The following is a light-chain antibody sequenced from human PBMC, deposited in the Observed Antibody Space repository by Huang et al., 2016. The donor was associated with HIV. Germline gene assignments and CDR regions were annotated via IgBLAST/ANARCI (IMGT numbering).Light chain of an antibody. J-gene: IGKJ1*01. CDR2: WAS. CDR3: QQYYSTPPRT. Sequence: DIVMTQSPDSLAVSLGERATINCKSSQSVLYSSNHKNYLAWYQQKPGHPPKLLIYWASTRESGVPDRFSGSGSGTDFTLTISSLQAENVAVYYCQQYYSTPPRTFGQGTKVEIK. CDR1: QSVLYSSNHKNY. V-gene: IGKV4-1*01.